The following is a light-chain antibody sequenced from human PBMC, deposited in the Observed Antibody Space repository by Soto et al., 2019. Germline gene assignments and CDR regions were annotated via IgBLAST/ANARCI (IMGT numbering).Light chain of an antibody. V-gene: IGKV1-33*01. CDR2: DSS. CDR1: HDINNY. Sequence: DIQMTQSPSSLSASVGDRVTIICQASHDINNYLNWYQQKTGKAPKLLIYDSSNLEIGVPSRFSRSGYGTRFSFTISSLQPEDIATYYCQQFDNLPFTFGQGTRLEMK. CDR3: QQFDNLPFT. J-gene: IGKJ5*01.